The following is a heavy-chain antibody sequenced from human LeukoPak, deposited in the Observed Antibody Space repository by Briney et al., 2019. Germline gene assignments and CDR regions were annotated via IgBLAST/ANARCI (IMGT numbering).Heavy chain of an antibody. J-gene: IGHJ4*02. V-gene: IGHV3-30*02. CDR2: IRYDESDK. Sequence: PGGSLRLSCATSGFTFSHYGMHWVRQAPGRGLDWVAHIRYDESDKYYADSVKGRFTISRDNSRNILYVQMNSLRVEDTAIYYCAKERENYFEFDFWGQGTLVTVSS. D-gene: IGHD1-7*01. CDR1: GFTFSHYG. CDR3: AKERENYFEFDF.